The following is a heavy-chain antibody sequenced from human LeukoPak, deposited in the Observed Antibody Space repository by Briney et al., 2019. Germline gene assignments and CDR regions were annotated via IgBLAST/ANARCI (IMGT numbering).Heavy chain of an antibody. CDR2: IYHSGSA. Sequence: SETLSLTCAVYGGSFSGYYWSWIRQPPGKGLEWIGSIYHSGSAYYKPSLKSRVTISVDTSKNQLSLKVSPVTAADTAVYYCARATHSMAVAGVDYWGQGTLVTVSS. V-gene: IGHV4-34*01. D-gene: IGHD6-19*01. CDR3: ARATHSMAVAGVDY. CDR1: GGSFSGYY. J-gene: IGHJ4*02.